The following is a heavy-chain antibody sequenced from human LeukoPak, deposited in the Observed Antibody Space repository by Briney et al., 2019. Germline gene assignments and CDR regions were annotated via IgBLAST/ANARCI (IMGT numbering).Heavy chain of an antibody. V-gene: IGHV4-39*07. CDR2: IYYSGST. D-gene: IGHD1-26*01. Sequence: SETLSLTCTVSGGSISSGSYYWGWIRQPPGKGLEWIGTIYYSGSTFYNPSLKSRVTISVDTSKNQFSLKLTSVTAADTALYYCARGQGGNYYLNYFDYWGQGALVTVSS. J-gene: IGHJ4*02. CDR1: GGSISSGSYY. CDR3: ARGQGGNYYLNYFDY.